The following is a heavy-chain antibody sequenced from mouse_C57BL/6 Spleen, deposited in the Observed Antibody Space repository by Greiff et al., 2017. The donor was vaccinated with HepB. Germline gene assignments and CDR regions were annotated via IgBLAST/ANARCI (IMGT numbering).Heavy chain of an antibody. CDR1: GYTFTNYW. J-gene: IGHJ4*01. CDR2: IYPGGGYT. Sequence: QVQLQQSGAELVRPGTSVKMSCKASGYTFTNYWIGWAKQRPGHGLEWIGDIYPGGGYTNYNEKFKGKATLTADKSSSTAYMQFSSLTSEDSAIYYCARSDRFYAMDYWGQGTSVTVSS. CDR3: ARSDRFYAMDY. V-gene: IGHV1-63*01.